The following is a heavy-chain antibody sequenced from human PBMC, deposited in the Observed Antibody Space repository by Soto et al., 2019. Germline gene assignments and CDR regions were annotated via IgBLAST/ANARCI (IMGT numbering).Heavy chain of an antibody. CDR2: IVPIFGTA. Sequence: QVQLVQSGAEVKKPGSSVKVSCKSSGDTFSSYAISWVRQAPGQGLEWMGGIVPIFGTARYAQKFQDRVTITADESTNTAYMELSSLRFQDTAVYYCARDRKNRDGYNSRLCDWGQGTLVAVSS. J-gene: IGHJ4*02. V-gene: IGHV1-69*01. D-gene: IGHD5-12*01. CDR1: GDTFSSYA. CDR3: ARDRKNRDGYNSRLCD.